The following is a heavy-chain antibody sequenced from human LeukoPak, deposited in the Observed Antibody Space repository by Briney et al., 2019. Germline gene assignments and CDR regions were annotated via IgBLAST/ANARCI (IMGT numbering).Heavy chain of an antibody. Sequence: GGSLRLSCAASGFTFSSYWMSWVRQAPGKGLEWVANIKQDGSEKYYVDSVKGRLTISRDNAKNSLYLQMNSLRAEDTAVYYCARVGGSGSYGMNYYYGMDVWGQGTTVTVSS. J-gene: IGHJ6*02. D-gene: IGHD3-10*01. CDR3: ARVGGSGSYGMNYYYGMDV. V-gene: IGHV3-7*01. CDR1: GFTFSSYW. CDR2: IKQDGSEK.